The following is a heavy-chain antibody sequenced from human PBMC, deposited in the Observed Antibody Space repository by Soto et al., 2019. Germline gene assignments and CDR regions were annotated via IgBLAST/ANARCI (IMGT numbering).Heavy chain of an antibody. CDR2: IRNKTNNYAT. Sequence: GGSLRLSCAASGFTFSDSAMHWVRQASGKGLEWVGRIRNKTNNYATAYIASVKGRFTISRDDSKNTVYLQMNNLKIDDTAVYFSTSRSHWTAVEPLDYWGLGTLVTVSS. CDR3: TSRSHWTAVEPLDY. J-gene: IGHJ4*02. CDR1: GFTFSDSA. D-gene: IGHD5-18*01. V-gene: IGHV3-73*01.